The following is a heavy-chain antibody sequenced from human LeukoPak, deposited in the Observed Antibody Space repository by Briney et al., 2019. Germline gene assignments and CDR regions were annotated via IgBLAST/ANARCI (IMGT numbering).Heavy chain of an antibody. D-gene: IGHD6-25*01. Sequence: ASVKVSCKASGYTFSSYHINWVRRAPGQGLEWMGWINPNTDDRGYAQKFQGRLIITSDTSISTAYMELGSPRSEDTAVYCTRTTSFTASGYDYWGQGTLVTVSS. CDR3: TRTTSFTASGYDY. CDR1: GYTFSSYH. J-gene: IGHJ4*02. CDR2: INPNTDDR. V-gene: IGHV1-8*03.